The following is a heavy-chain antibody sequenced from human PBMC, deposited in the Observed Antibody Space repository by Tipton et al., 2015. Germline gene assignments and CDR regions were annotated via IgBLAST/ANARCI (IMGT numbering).Heavy chain of an antibody. D-gene: IGHD3-9*01. J-gene: IGHJ4*02. V-gene: IGHV4-38-2*02. CDR2: MHESGGA. CDR1: GYFISSGHY. Sequence: TLSLTCSVSGYFISSGHYWGWIRQIPGKGLEWIASMHESGGAYYNPTLASRVTLSVDTPKNRFSLKLTSVTAADTAVYYCACQDYDSLTRDYQTVDYWGQGTLVTVSS. CDR3: ACQDYDSLTRDYQTVDY.